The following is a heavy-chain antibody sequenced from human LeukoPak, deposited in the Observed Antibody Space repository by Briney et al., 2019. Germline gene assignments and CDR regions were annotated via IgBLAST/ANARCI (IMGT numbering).Heavy chain of an antibody. CDR2: TYYSGST. D-gene: IGHD5-18*01. V-gene: IGHV4-61*01. CDR1: GGSVSSGSYY. CDR3: ASSSWIQVYYFDY. Sequence: SETLSLTCTVSGGSVSSGSYYWSWIRQPPGKGLEWIGYTYYSGSTNYNPSLKSRVTISVDTSKNQFSLKLSSVTAADTAVYYCASSSWIQVYYFDYWGQGTLVTVSS. J-gene: IGHJ4*02.